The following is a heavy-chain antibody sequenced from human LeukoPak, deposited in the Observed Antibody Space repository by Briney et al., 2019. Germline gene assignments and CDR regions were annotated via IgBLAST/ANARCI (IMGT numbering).Heavy chain of an antibody. J-gene: IGHJ4*02. CDR1: GFTFSSYG. CDR3: ASFNIVVVPAANV. CDR2: ISSSGNTI. Sequence: GGSLGLSCAASGFTFSSYGMNWVRQAPGKGLEWVSYISSSGNTIYYADSVKGRFTISRDNAKNSLYLQMNSLRAEDTAVYYCASFNIVVVPAANVWGQGTLVTVSS. V-gene: IGHV3-48*03. D-gene: IGHD2-2*01.